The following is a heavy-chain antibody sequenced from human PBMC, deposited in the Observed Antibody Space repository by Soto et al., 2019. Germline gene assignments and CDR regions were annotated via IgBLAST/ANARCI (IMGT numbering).Heavy chain of an antibody. D-gene: IGHD6-19*01. J-gene: IGHJ4*02. CDR3: ARLPPFYPVPADYFDS. CDR2: VYDSGST. CDR1: GDFISNYY. Sequence: SETLRLRCTVSGDFISNYYWNWIRQPPGKGLEWIGYVYDSGSTNYNPSLKSRVTISIDTSRKQFSLRLNSVTAADTAVYYCARLPPFYPVPADYFDSWGQGTQVTVS. V-gene: IGHV4-59*08.